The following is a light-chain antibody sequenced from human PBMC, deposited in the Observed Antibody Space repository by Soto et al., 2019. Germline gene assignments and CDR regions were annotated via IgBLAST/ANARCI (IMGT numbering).Light chain of an antibody. V-gene: IGKV3-11*01. CDR1: ESVTNY. J-gene: IGKJ2*01. CDR2: DVS. CDR3: QQYKVYPYT. Sequence: EIVLTQSPATLSLSPGERGTLSCRASESVTNYLAWYQQKPGQAPRLLVYDVSNRATGIPARFSGGGSGTDFTLTISNLEPEDFATFYCQQYKVYPYTFGQGTRLDI.